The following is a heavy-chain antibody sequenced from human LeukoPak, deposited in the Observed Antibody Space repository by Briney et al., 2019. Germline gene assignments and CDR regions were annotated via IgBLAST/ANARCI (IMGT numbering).Heavy chain of an antibody. V-gene: IGHV3-15*01. CDR3: ITPLPYSAQ. CDR1: GFTFSKAW. D-gene: IGHD2-21*01. CDR2: VKRKTDGGTT. J-gene: IGHJ4*02. Sequence: PGGSLRLSCAASGFTFSKAWMSWVRQAPGKGLEWVGHVKRKTDGGTTEYAAPVKGRFSISRDDSKNMLYLQMNSLKTEDTAVYYCITPLPYSAQGGQGTLVTVSS.